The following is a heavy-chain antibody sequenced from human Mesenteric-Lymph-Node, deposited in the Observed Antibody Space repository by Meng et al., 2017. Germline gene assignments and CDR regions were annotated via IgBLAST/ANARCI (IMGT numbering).Heavy chain of an antibody. J-gene: IGHJ4*02. CDR3: ARGGGNSWYIDY. CDR2: SNHSGST. CDR1: VGSFSGYY. V-gene: IGHV4-34*01. D-gene: IGHD6-13*01. Sequence: QVQLQQWGAGLLKPSETLSLTCAVHVGSFSGYYCSWIRQPPGKGLEWIGESNHSGSTNYNPSLKSRVTISVDMSKNQFSLKLSSVNDAETAVYYCARGGGNSWYIDYWGQGTLVTVSS.